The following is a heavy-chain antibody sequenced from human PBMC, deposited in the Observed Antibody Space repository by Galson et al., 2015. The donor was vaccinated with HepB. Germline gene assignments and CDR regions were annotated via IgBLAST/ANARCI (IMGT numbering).Heavy chain of an antibody. D-gene: IGHD6-6*01. CDR1: GFTFSSYA. CDR3: ARGFSYSTSSGVSNY. Sequence: SLRLSCAASGFTFSSYAIHWVRQAPGKGLQWVAVVSHDRNNKYYAESVRGRFTVSRDNSENTLYLQVNSLRVEDTAVYFCARGFSYSTSSGVSNYWGQGTLVTVSP. V-gene: IGHV3-30*04. CDR2: VSHDRNNK. J-gene: IGHJ4*02.